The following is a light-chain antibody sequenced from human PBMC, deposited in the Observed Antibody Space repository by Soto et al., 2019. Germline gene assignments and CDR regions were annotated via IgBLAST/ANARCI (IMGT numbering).Light chain of an antibody. CDR1: QGIISY. CDR3: QQFKNYPIT. V-gene: IGKV1-9*01. Sequence: DIQLTQSPSSLSASVGDRVTITCRAGQGIISYLNWYQQKAGQAPRLLIYAASALHSGVPSRFSGSGSGTDFTLTISSLHPEDFAVYFCQQFKNYPITFGQGTRLQIK. J-gene: IGKJ5*01. CDR2: AAS.